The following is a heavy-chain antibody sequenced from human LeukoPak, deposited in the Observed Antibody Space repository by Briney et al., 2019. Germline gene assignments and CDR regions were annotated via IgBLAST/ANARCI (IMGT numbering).Heavy chain of an antibody. CDR3: AKWGDYDILTGYYVSDF. CDR1: GFIFRNYA. D-gene: IGHD3-9*01. V-gene: IGHV3-23*01. Sequence: GGSLRLSCAASGFIFRNYAMSWVRQAPGKGLEWVSAITGSGDITYYADSVKGRFTISRDNSKNTLYVEMNTLRAEDTAVYYCAKWGDYDILTGYYVSDFWGQGTLVTVSS. J-gene: IGHJ4*02. CDR2: ITGSGDIT.